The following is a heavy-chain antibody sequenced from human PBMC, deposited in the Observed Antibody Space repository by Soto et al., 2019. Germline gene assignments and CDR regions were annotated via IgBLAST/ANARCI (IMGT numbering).Heavy chain of an antibody. Sequence: PSETLSLTCTFSCGSVISGSYYWSWVRQPPGKGLGWIGYIHHSGTTNYNPSLKSRVTISVDTFKNQFSLKLTSVTAADTAMFYCARGGGYCSGTSCYTCFFDYWGQGALVTVSS. D-gene: IGHD2-2*01. CDR3: ARGGGYCSGTSCYTCFFDY. CDR2: IHHSGTT. V-gene: IGHV4-61*01. J-gene: IGHJ4*02. CDR1: CGSVISGSYY.